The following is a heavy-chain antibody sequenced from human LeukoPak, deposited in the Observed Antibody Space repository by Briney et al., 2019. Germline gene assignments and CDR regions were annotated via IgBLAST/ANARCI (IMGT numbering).Heavy chain of an antibody. J-gene: IGHJ5*02. Sequence: PSETLSLTCTVSGGSISSYYWSWIRQPPGKGLEWIGYIYYSGSTNYNPSLKSRVTISVDTSKNQFSLKLSSVTAADTAVYYCARHRYYDFWSGPLFDPWGQGTLVTVSS. CDR3: ARHRYYDFWSGPLFDP. V-gene: IGHV4-59*08. CDR2: IYYSGST. D-gene: IGHD3-3*01. CDR1: GGSISSYY.